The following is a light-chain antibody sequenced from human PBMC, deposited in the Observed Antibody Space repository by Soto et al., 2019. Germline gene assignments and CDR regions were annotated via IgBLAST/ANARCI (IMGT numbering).Light chain of an antibody. CDR3: QQYGNSPMYN. J-gene: IGKJ2*01. CDR2: DAS. Sequence: EIVLTQSPGTLSLSPGERATLSCRASQSVTSSYIAWYQQKPGQAPRLLIYDASSRATGIPDRFSGSGSGTDFTLTISRLEPGDFAVYYCQQYGNSPMYNFGQGTKLEIK. V-gene: IGKV3-20*01. CDR1: QSVTSSY.